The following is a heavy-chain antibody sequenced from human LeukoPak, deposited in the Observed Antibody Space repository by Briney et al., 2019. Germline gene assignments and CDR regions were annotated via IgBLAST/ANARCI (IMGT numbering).Heavy chain of an antibody. Sequence: GGSLRLSCAASGFPFSNAWMSWVRQAPGKGLEWVGRIKRKTDGGTTDYAERVKGRFTISRDDSKNTLYLQMNSLKTEDTAVYYCTADLRDIDYWGQGTLVTVSS. J-gene: IGHJ4*02. CDR1: GFPFSNAW. CDR2: IKRKTDGGTT. D-gene: IGHD3-16*01. V-gene: IGHV3-15*01. CDR3: TADLRDIDY.